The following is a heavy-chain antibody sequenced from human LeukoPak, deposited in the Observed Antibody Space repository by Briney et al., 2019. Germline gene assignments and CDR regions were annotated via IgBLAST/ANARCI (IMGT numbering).Heavy chain of an antibody. D-gene: IGHD3-10*01. Sequence: PSETLSLTCTVSGGTISPLYWGWIRQPPGKGLEFIGYIYYSGTTNYNPSLRSRVTLSVDTSKNQFSLKLSSVTAADTAVYYCARGGVAAKYYFVYWGPGTLVTVSS. CDR2: IYYSGTT. V-gene: IGHV4-59*11. J-gene: IGHJ4*02. CDR3: ARGGVAAKYYFVY. CDR1: GGTISPLY.